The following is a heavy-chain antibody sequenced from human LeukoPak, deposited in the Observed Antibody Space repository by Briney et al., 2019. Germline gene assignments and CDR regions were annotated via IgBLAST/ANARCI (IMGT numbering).Heavy chain of an antibody. CDR3: ARDSTNFDY. Sequence: GGSLRLSCAASGFTFSSHSMNWVRQAPGKGLEWVSSISSSSKYIYYTDSMKGRFTISRDNANNSRYLQMTSLRAEDTAVYYCARDSTNFDYWGQGTLVTVSS. J-gene: IGHJ4*02. CDR1: GFTFSSHS. D-gene: IGHD5-24*01. CDR2: ISSSSKYI. V-gene: IGHV3-21*01.